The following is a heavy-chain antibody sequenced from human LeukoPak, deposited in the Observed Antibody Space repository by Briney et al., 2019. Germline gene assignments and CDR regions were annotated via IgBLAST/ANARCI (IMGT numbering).Heavy chain of an antibody. Sequence: KPSETLSLTCAVYGGSFSGYYWSWIRQPPGKGLEWIGEINHSGSTNYNPSLKSRVTISVDTSKNQFSLKLSSVTAADTAVYYCARLPYYYDSSGQIVDYWGQGTLVTVSS. D-gene: IGHD3-22*01. V-gene: IGHV4-34*01. CDR2: INHSGST. CDR3: ARLPYYYDSSGQIVDY. J-gene: IGHJ4*02. CDR1: GGSFSGYY.